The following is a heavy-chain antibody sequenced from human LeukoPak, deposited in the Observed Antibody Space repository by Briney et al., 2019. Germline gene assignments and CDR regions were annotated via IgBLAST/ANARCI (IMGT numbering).Heavy chain of an antibody. CDR2: IIPILGIA. V-gene: IGHV1-69*04. D-gene: IGHD1-1*01. CDR1: GGTFSSYA. J-gene: IGHJ5*02. Sequence: SVKVSCKASGGTFSSYAISWVRQAPGQGLEWMGRIIPILGIANYAQKFQGRVTITAAKSTSTAHMELSSLRSEDTAVHYCARVVLEYNWFDPWGQGALVTAPS. CDR3: ARVVLEYNWFDP.